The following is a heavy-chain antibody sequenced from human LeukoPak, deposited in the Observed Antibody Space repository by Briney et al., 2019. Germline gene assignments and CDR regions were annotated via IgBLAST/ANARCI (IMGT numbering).Heavy chain of an antibody. CDR1: GFTFSSYS. Sequence: GGSLRLSCAASGFTFSSYSMNWVRQAPGKGLEWVSYISSSSSTIYYADSVKGRFTISRDNAKNSLYLQMNYLRADDTAVYYCATGGSMAHEGIHYWGQGTLVTVSS. V-gene: IGHV3-48*04. J-gene: IGHJ4*02. D-gene: IGHD2/OR15-2a*01. CDR3: ATGGSMAHEGIHY. CDR2: ISSSSSTI.